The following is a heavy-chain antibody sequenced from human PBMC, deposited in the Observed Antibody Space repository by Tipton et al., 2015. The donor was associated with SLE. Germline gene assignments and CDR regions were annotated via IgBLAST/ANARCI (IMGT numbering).Heavy chain of an antibody. J-gene: IGHJ4*02. CDR2: IFYSTT. V-gene: IGHV4-59*01. CDR3: ARKSLVEDL. CDR1: GGSISGYY. D-gene: IGHD6-6*01. Sequence: TLSLTCTVSGGSISGYYWSWIRQPPGKGLEWIGYIFYSTTNYNPSLKSRVSISVDTSKNQFSLKLSSVTTADTAVYYCARKSLVEDLWGQGTLVTVSS.